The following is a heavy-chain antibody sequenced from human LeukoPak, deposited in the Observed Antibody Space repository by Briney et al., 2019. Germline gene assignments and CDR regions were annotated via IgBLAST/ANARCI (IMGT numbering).Heavy chain of an antibody. V-gene: IGHV1-69*13. CDR1: GGTFSSYA. D-gene: IGHD3-10*01. CDR2: IIPIFGTA. J-gene: IGHJ4*02. CDR3: ARVQRVKFPLKYYFDY. Sequence: ASVKVSCMASGGTFSSYAISWVRQAPGQGLEWMGGIIPIFGTANYAQKFQGRVTITADESTSTAYMELSSLRSEDTAVYYCARVQRVKFPLKYYFDYWGQGTLVTVSS.